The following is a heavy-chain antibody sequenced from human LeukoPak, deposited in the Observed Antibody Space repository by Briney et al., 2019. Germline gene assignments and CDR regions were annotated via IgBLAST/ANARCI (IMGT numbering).Heavy chain of an antibody. J-gene: IGHJ4*02. CDR1: TFTFSTYG. D-gene: IGHD4-17*01. CDR2: IRYDGSTK. Sequence: GSLRLSCAASTFTFSTYGMHWVRRPPGKGLEWLAFIRYDGSTKYYTDSVKGRFTISRDNSQNTLFLQMFSLRPEDTAVYYCAKADDYTDYYLDYWGQGTLVTVSS. V-gene: IGHV3-30*02. CDR3: AKADDYTDYYLDY.